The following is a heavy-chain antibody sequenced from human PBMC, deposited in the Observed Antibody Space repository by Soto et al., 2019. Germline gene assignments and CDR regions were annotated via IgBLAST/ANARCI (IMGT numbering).Heavy chain of an antibody. CDR2: INHSGST. V-gene: IGHV4-34*01. Sequence: SETLSLTCAVYGGSFSGYYWSWIRQPPGKGLEWIGEINHSGSTNYNPSLKSRVTISVDTSKNQFSLKLSSVTAADTAVYYCARTGRFLEWCFDYWGQGTLVT. CDR3: ARTGRFLEWCFDY. D-gene: IGHD3-3*01. J-gene: IGHJ4*02. CDR1: GGSFSGYY.